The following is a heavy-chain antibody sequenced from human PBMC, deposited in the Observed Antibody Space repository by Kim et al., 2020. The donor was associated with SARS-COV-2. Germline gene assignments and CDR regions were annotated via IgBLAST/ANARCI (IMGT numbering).Heavy chain of an antibody. Sequence: GGSLRLSCAASGFTFSSYCMHWVRQAPGKGLEWVSLICYDESTNYSADAEIRRFISSQNTYNTTHHQLISILRAASTPIYFRARSGGCSRGCCYCVSWG. J-gene: IGHJ5*01. V-gene: IGHV3-33*01. CDR2: ICYDESTN. CDR1: GFTFSSYC. CDR3: ARSGGCSRGCCYCVS. D-gene: IGHD2-15*01.